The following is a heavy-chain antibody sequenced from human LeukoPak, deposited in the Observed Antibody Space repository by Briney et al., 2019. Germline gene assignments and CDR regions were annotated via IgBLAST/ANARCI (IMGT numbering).Heavy chain of an antibody. CDR3: ARDHCTSNGCYEIYYYGMDV. D-gene: IGHD2-2*01. CDR2: INPNSGGT. CDR1: GYTFTDYY. V-gene: IGHV1-2*02. Sequence: GASVKVSCKASGYTFTDYYIHWVRQAPGQGLEWMGWINPNSGGTNYAQKFQGRVTMTRDTSISTAYMELSRLRSDDTAVYYRARDHCTSNGCYEIYYYGMDVWGQGTTVTVSS. J-gene: IGHJ6*02.